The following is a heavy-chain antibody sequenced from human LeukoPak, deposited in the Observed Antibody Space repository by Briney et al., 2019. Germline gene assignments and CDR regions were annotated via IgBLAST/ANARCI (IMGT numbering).Heavy chain of an antibody. D-gene: IGHD2-15*01. J-gene: IGHJ4*02. CDR2: TYTGGDT. Sequence: PGGSLRLSCAASGFIVSSNYMSWVRQAPGKGLEWVSITYTGGDTYYADSVKGRFTISRDNSKNTLYLQMNSLRAEDTAVYYCARGGSPRQVDNWGQGTLVTASS. CDR3: ARGGSPRQVDN. V-gene: IGHV3-53*01. CDR1: GFIVSSNY.